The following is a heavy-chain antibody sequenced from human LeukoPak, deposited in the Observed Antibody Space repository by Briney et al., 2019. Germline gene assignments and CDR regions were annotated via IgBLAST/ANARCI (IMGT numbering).Heavy chain of an antibody. CDR2: FYYSVST. CDR1: GGSISSGGYS. V-gene: IGHV4-31*03. CDR3: ARGGSRGMDV. Sequence: SETLFLTCTVSGGSISSGGYSWRWIRQHPGKGLEWIGYFYYSVSTYYNPPLTTRVTLSLDMSKNQLSLKLSSVTAADRPVYYCARGGSRGMDVWGQGTTVTVSS. D-gene: IGHD5-12*01. J-gene: IGHJ6*02.